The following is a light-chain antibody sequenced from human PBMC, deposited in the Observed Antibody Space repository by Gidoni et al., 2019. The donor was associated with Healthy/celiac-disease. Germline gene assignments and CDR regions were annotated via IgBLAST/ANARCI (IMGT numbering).Light chain of an antibody. Sequence: SSELPQDPAVSVALGQTVRITGQGDRLRSYYASWYQQKPGQAPVLVIYGKNNRPSGIPDRFSGSSSGNTASLTITGAQAEEEADYDCNSRDSSGNHVVFGGGTKLTVL. CDR2: GKN. CDR1: RLRSYY. V-gene: IGLV3-19*01. CDR3: NSRDSSGNHVV. J-gene: IGLJ2*01.